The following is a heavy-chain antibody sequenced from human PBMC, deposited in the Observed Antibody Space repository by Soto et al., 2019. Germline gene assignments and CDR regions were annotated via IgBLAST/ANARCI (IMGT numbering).Heavy chain of an antibody. J-gene: IGHJ6*02. CDR1: GFTFSSYA. D-gene: IGHD6-13*01. CDR2: ISGSGGST. Sequence: GGSLRLSCAASGFTFSSYAMSWVRQAPGKGLEWVSAISGSGGSTYYADSVKGRFTISRDNSKNTLYLQMNSLRAEDTAVYYCAKGPIAAADNYYYGMDVWGQGTTVTVSS. CDR3: AKGPIAAADNYYYGMDV. V-gene: IGHV3-23*01.